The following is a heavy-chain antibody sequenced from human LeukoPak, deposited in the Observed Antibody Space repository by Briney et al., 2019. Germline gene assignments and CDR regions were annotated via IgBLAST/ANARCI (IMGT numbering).Heavy chain of an antibody. Sequence: AGGSLRLSCAASGFTFQDYAMHLVRQAPGEGLEWVSLISGDGGSTYYADAVKGRLTLSRDNSKTSLYLQMNSLRSEDTVLYYCAKDFPPSLWGQGTLVTVCS. CDR3: AKDFPPSL. V-gene: IGHV3-43*02. CDR1: GFTFQDYA. J-gene: IGHJ4*02. CDR2: ISGDGGST.